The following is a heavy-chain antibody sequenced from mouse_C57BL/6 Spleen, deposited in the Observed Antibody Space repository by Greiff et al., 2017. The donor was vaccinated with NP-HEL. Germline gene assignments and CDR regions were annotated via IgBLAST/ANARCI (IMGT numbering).Heavy chain of an antibody. J-gene: IGHJ2*01. CDR3: ARDPY. Sequence: QVQLQQPGAELVMPGASVKLSCTASGYTFTSYWMHWVKQRPGQGLEWIGEIDPSDSYTNYNQKFKGKSTLSVDKSTSTAYMQLSSLTSEDSAVYYCARDPYWGQGTTLTVSA. CDR2: IDPSDSYT. V-gene: IGHV1-69*01. CDR1: GYTFTSYW.